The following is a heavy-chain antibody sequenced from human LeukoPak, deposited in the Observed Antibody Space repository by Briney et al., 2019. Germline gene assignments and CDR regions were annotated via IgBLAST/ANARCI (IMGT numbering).Heavy chain of an antibody. CDR2: ISSTTSYI. J-gene: IGHJ4*02. CDR1: GFTFSSHS. Sequence: GGSLRLSCAASGFTFSSHSMNWVRQAPGKGLEWVSSISSTTSYIHYADSVKGRFTISRDNVNNSLYLQMNNLRAEDTAVYYCARAGLYQLLWALDYWGQGNLVTVSS. CDR3: ARAGLYQLLWALDY. D-gene: IGHD2-2*01. V-gene: IGHV3-21*01.